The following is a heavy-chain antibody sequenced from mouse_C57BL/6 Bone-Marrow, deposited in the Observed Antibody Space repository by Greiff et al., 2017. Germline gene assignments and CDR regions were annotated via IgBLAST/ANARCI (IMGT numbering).Heavy chain of an antibody. Sequence: EVQGVESGGGLVKPGGSLKLSCAASGFTFSDYGMHWVRQAPEKGLEWVAYISSGSSTIYYADTVKGRFTISRDNAKNTLFLQMTSLRSEDTAMYYCARRDGNYAGPAFAYWGQGTLVTVSA. D-gene: IGHD2-1*01. CDR3: ARRDGNYAGPAFAY. V-gene: IGHV5-17*01. J-gene: IGHJ3*01. CDR2: ISSGSSTI. CDR1: GFTFSDYG.